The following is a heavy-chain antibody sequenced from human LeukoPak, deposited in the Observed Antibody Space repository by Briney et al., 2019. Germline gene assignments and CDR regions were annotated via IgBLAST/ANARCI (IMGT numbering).Heavy chain of an antibody. J-gene: IGHJ5*02. CDR3: AKDRYSYGYSWFDP. D-gene: IGHD5-18*01. Sequence: GGSLRLSCAASGFTFSSYAMSWVRQAPGKGLEWVSAISSSGGSTYYADSVKGRFTISRDNSKDTLWLQMNSLRAEDTAVYYCAKDRYSYGYSWFDPWGQGTLVTVSP. CDR2: ISSSGGST. CDR1: GFTFSSYA. V-gene: IGHV3-23*01.